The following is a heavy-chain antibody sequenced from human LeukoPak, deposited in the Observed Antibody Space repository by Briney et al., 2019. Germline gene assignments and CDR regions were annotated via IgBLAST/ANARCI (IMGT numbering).Heavy chain of an antibody. CDR3: AKTKFGDYTLHAFDI. CDR1: GFTFSTYA. J-gene: IGHJ3*02. V-gene: IGHV3-23*01. CDR2: ISGSGGNT. D-gene: IGHD4-17*01. Sequence: PGGSLRLSCAASGFTFSTYAMSWVRQAPGKGLEWVSGISGSGGNTYHADSVEGRLTISRDNFKSTLYLQMDSLRAEDTALYYCAKTKFGDYTLHAFDIWGQGTMVTVSS.